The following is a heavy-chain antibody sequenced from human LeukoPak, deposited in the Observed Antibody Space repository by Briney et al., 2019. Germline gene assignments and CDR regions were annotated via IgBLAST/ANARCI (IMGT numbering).Heavy chain of an antibody. J-gene: IGHJ4*02. CDR3: PKDRASPDY. CDR2: ISDSGGST. Sequence: GGSLRLSCAASGFTFSSYALSWVRQAPGKGLEWISAISDSGGSTYYADPVTGRFTASRDHSKNTLSLQINSLTAEDTAVYYCPKDRASPDYWGQGTLVTVSS. CDR1: GFTFSSYA. V-gene: IGHV3-23*01.